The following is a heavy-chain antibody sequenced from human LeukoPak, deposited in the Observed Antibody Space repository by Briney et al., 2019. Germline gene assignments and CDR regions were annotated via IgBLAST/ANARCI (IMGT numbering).Heavy chain of an antibody. Sequence: GGSLRLSCAASGCTFNSYAMNRVRQAPGKGLEWVSGISGSGGSTYYADSVKGRLIISRDNSKDTLYLQMSSLRAEDTAVYYCAKSFCSSTSCYWITMSFDYWGQGTLVTVSS. CDR1: GCTFNSYA. CDR3: AKSFCSSTSCYWITMSFDY. D-gene: IGHD2-2*01. J-gene: IGHJ4*02. V-gene: IGHV3-23*01. CDR2: ISGSGGST.